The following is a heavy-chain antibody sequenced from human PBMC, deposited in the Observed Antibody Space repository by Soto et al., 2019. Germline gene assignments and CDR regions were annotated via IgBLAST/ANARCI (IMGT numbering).Heavy chain of an antibody. CDR1: GYTFTSYD. D-gene: IGHD1-1*01. CDR2: MNPNTGNS. J-gene: IGHJ4*02. V-gene: IGHV1-8*01. Sequence: ASVKLSCKACGYTFTSYDIYWVRQATGQGLEWMGWMNPNTGNSGYAQKFQGRVTMTSDTSISTAHMELSSLRSEDTAVYYCARRAETNGWNGFGADKYYFDFWGQGTLVTVSS. CDR3: ARRAETNGWNGFGADKYYFDF.